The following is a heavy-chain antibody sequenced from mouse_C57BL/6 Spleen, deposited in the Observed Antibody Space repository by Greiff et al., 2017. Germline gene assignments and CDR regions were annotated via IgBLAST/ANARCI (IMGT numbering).Heavy chain of an antibody. V-gene: IGHV5-9-1*02. J-gene: IGHJ4*01. D-gene: IGHD2-3*01. CDR2: ISSGGDYI. Sequence: EVQRVESGEGLVKPGGSLKLSCAASGFTFSSYAMSWVRQTPEKRLEWVAYISSGGDYIYYADTVKGRFTISRDNARNTLYLQMSSLKSEDTAMYYCTKDGYNYAMDYWGQGTSVTVSS. CDR1: GFTFSSYA. CDR3: TKDGYNYAMDY.